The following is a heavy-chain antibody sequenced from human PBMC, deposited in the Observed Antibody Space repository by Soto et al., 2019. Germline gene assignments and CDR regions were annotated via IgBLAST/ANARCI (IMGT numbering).Heavy chain of an antibody. D-gene: IGHD5-12*01. CDR2: ISYDGSNK. CDR3: ARAWISDY. J-gene: IGHJ4*02. Sequence: PGGSLRLSCAASGFTFSSYAMHWVRQAPGKGLEWVAVISYDGSNKYYADSVKGRFTISRDNSKNTLYLQMNSLRAEDTAVYYCARAWISDYWGQGTLVTVSS. V-gene: IGHV3-30-3*01. CDR1: GFTFSSYA.